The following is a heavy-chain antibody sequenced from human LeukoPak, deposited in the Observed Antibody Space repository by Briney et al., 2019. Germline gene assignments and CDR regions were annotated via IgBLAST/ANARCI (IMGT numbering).Heavy chain of an antibody. Sequence: GGSLRLSCAASGFTVSSNYMSWVRQAPGKGLEWVSVIYSCGSTYYADSVKGRFTISRDNAKNSLYLQMISLRAEDTAVYYCARYYYGSGSYYFDYWGQGTLVTVSS. D-gene: IGHD3-10*01. V-gene: IGHV3-66*03. J-gene: IGHJ4*02. CDR2: IYSCGST. CDR3: ARYYYGSGSYYFDY. CDR1: GFTVSSNY.